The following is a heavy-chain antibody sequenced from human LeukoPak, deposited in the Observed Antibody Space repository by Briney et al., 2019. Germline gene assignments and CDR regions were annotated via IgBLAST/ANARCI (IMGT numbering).Heavy chain of an antibody. CDR1: GYTFTSYG. J-gene: IGHJ4*02. D-gene: IGHD3-10*01. CDR2: ISAYNGNT. CDR3: ATRRQITMVRGVIPRHFDY. Sequence: ASVKVSCKASGYTFTSYGISWVRQAPGQGLEWMGWISAYNGNTNYAQKLQGRVTMTTDTSTSTAYMELRSLRSDDTAVYYCATRRQITMVRGVIPRHFDYWGQGTLVTVSS. V-gene: IGHV1-18*01.